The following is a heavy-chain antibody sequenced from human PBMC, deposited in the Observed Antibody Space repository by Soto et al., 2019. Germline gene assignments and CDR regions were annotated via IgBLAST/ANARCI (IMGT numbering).Heavy chain of an antibody. V-gene: IGHV4-31*03. D-gene: IGHD3-10*01. CDR1: GGSISSGTYW. J-gene: IGHJ4*02. CDR3: ARTYYGSGSHFDY. CDR2: ISYSGST. Sequence: SETLSLTCTVSGGSISSGTYWWSWIRQHPGKGLEWIGYISYSGSTYYNPSLKSRVTISLDTSENQFSLKLSSVTAADTAVYYCARTYYGSGSHFDYWGQGTPVTVSS.